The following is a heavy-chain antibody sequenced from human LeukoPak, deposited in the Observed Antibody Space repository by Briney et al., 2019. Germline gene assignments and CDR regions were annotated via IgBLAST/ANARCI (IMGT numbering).Heavy chain of an antibody. V-gene: IGHV1-8*03. CDR2: MNPNSGNT. Sequence: APVKVSCKASGYTFTSYDINWVRQATGQGLEWMGWMNPNSGNTGYAQKFQGRVTITRNTSISTAYMELSSLRSEDTAVYYCARTYVVVIASHYYYYYMDVWGKGTTVTVSS. CDR1: GYTFTSYD. CDR3: ARTYVVVIASHYYYYYMDV. J-gene: IGHJ6*03. D-gene: IGHD2-21*01.